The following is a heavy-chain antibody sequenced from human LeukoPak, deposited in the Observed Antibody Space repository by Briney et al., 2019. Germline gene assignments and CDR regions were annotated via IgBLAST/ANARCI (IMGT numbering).Heavy chain of an antibody. CDR3: ARGLGTTNDY. CDR1: GFTFSSYA. J-gene: IGHJ4*02. Sequence: PGGSLRLSCAASGFTFSSYAMHWVRQAPGKGLEWVSSISSSSSYIYYADSVRGRFTISRDNAKNTLYLQMNSLRAEDTAVYYCARGLGTTNDYWGQGTLVTVSS. V-gene: IGHV3-21*04. D-gene: IGHD1-1*01. CDR2: ISSSSSYI.